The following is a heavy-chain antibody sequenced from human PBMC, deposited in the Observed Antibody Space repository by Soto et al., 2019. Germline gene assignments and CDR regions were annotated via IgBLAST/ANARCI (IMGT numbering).Heavy chain of an antibody. V-gene: IGHV4-31*03. Sequence: TLSLTCSVSGDSISRIDYYWTWIRQHPEKGLEWIGNIYFRGNTYYSPSLESRLTISVDTSKNQFSLKLSSVTAADTAVYYCARAPIVVVPAARKYYFDYWGQGTLVTVSS. CDR3: ARAPIVVVPAARKYYFDY. J-gene: IGHJ4*02. D-gene: IGHD2-2*01. CDR2: IYFRGNT. CDR1: GDSISRIDYY.